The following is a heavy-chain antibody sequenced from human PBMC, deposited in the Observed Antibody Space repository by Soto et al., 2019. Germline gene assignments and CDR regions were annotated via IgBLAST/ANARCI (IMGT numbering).Heavy chain of an antibody. D-gene: IGHD6-25*01. Sequence: SETLSLTCTVSGGSISGYYWSWIRQPPGKGLEWIGYIYYSGSTNYNPSLKSRVTISVDTSKNQFSLKLSSVTAADTAVYYCARARRLLNWFDPWGQGTLVTVSS. CDR2: IYYSGST. V-gene: IGHV4-59*01. J-gene: IGHJ5*02. CDR3: ARARRLLNWFDP. CDR1: GGSISGYY.